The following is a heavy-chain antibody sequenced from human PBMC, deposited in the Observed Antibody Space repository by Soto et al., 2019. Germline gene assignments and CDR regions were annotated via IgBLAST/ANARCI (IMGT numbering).Heavy chain of an antibody. CDR2: IYYSGST. D-gene: IGHD2-15*01. CDR1: GDSISSGGYY. V-gene: IGHV4-31*03. J-gene: IGHJ4*02. Sequence: QVQLQESGPGLVKPSQTLSLTCTVSGDSISSGGYYWSWIRQHPGKVLEWIGYIYYSGSTYYNPSLKSRVIISVDTSKNQFSLKLSSVTAADTAVYYCARGSTVAAILFDYWGQGTLVTVSS. CDR3: ARGSTVAAILFDY.